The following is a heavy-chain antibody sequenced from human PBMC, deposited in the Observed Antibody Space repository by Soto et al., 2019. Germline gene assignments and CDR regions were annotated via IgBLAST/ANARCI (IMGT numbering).Heavy chain of an antibody. CDR2: IYYSGST. V-gene: IGHV4-30-4*01. CDR3: ARVGFGELLAHGMDV. J-gene: IGHJ6*02. D-gene: IGHD3-10*01. CDR1: GGSISSGDYY. Sequence: QVQLQESGPGLVKPSQTLSLTCTVSGGSISSGDYYWSWIRQPPGKGLEWIGYIYYSGSTYYNPSLKSRVTISVDTSKNQSPLKLSPVTAADTAVYYCARVGFGELLAHGMDVWGQGTTVTVSS.